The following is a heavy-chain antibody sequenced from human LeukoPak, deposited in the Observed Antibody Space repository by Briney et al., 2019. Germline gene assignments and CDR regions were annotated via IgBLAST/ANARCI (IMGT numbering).Heavy chain of an antibody. D-gene: IGHD1-14*01. V-gene: IGHV1-18*01. CDR2: ISAYNGNT. CDR3: ARGPEGAFDI. Sequence: APVKVSCKASRYTFTSYGISWVRQAPGQGLEWMGWISAYNGNTNYAQKLQGRVTMTRNTSISTAYMELSSLRSEDTAVYYCARGPEGAFDIWGQGTMVTVSS. CDR1: RYTFTSYG. J-gene: IGHJ3*02.